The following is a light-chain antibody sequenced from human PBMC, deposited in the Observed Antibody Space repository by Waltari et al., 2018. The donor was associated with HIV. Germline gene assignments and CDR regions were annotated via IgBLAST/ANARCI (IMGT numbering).Light chain of an antibody. Sequence: SSELTQAPAVSVSSGQTVRITCPGDGLPRFSATWYQQKPGQAPVLVIFGKTDRPSGIPDRFSGSSSGKTVSLTITGAQAEDEADYYCKSPDSGGIQAVFGGGTKLTVL. J-gene: IGLJ2*01. V-gene: IGLV3-19*01. CDR3: KSPDSGGIQAV. CDR2: GKT. CDR1: GLPRFS.